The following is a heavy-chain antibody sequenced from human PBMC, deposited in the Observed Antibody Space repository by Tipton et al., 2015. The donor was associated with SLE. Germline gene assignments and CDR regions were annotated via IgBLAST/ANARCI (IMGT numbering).Heavy chain of an antibody. CDR3: ARDGGSYYDSSGYYYGWYFDL. CDR2: VYFDGST. D-gene: IGHD3-22*01. J-gene: IGHJ2*01. Sequence: TLSLTCTVSADSFTHYHWSWIRQSPGKGLEWIGYVYFDGSTNYNPSLKSRVTISVDMSKNQFSLKLSSVTAADTAVYYCARDGGSYYDSSGYYYGWYFDLWGRGTLVTVSS. V-gene: IGHV4-59*01. CDR1: ADSFTHYH.